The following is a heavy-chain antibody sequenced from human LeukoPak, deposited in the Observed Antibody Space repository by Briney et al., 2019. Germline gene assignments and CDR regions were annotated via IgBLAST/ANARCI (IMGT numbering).Heavy chain of an antibody. J-gene: IGHJ4*02. CDR1: GLTFSKYD. D-gene: IGHD4-17*01. Sequence: PGGSLRLSCVASGLTFSKYDMSWGRQAPGKGLEWVSGISDIGDKTYYADSVRARFTISRDNAKNTLYLQVHSMRAEDTALSYCAKEITLTTAYFDYWGQGTLVTVSS. CDR3: AKEITLTTAYFDY. CDR2: ISDIGDKT. V-gene: IGHV3-23*01.